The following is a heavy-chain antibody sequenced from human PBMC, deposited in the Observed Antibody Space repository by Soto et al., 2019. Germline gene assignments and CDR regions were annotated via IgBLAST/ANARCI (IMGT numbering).Heavy chain of an antibody. D-gene: IGHD3-3*01. J-gene: IGHJ4*02. CDR2: FDPEDGET. CDR1: GYTLTELS. Sequence: ASVKVSCKVSGYTLTELSMHWVRQAPGKGLEWMGGFDPEDGETIYAQKFQGRVTMTEDTSTDTAYMELSSLRSEDTAVYYCATDFLAVYHPPSFDYWGQGTLVTVSS. V-gene: IGHV1-24*01. CDR3: ATDFLAVYHPPSFDY.